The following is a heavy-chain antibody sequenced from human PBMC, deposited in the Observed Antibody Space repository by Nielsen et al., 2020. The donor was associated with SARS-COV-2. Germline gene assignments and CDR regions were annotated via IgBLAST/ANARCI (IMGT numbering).Heavy chain of an antibody. V-gene: IGHV1-2*06. Sequence: ASVKVSCKASGYTFTGYYMHWVRQAPGQGLEWMGRINPNSGGTNYAQKFQGRVTMTRDTSISTAYMELSRPRSDDTAVYYCARGGYSGSGEYYYYGMDVWGQGTTVTVSS. J-gene: IGHJ6*02. CDR3: ARGGYSGSGEYYYYGMDV. D-gene: IGHD5-12*01. CDR1: GYTFTGYY. CDR2: INPNSGGT.